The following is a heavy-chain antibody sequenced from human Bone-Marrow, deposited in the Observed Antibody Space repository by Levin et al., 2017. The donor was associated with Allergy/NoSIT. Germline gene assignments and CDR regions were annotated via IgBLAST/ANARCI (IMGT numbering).Heavy chain of an antibody. Sequence: GGSLRLSCTASGFTFSDYSLHWVRQAPGEGLEWVAYMSHDGSTTFYADSVKGRFTFSRDNSKNTVYLQINSLRAEDTAVFFCARNYCDRTTCKYGGDAFDFWGQGTMLTVSS. J-gene: IGHJ3*01. D-gene: IGHD2/OR15-2a*01. CDR2: MSHDGSTT. V-gene: IGHV3-30-3*01. CDR1: GFTFSDYS. CDR3: ARNYCDRTTCKYGGDAFDF.